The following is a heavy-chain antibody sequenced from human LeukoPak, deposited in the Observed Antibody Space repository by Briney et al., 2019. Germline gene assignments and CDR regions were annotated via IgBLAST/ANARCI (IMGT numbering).Heavy chain of an antibody. J-gene: IGHJ3*02. Sequence: SETLSLTCTVSGGSISSYYWSWIRQPPGKGLEWIGYIYYSGSTNYNPSLKSRVTISVDTSKNQFSLKLSSVTAADTAVYYCARVPRYCGSTSCYFGAFDIWGQGTMVTVSS. CDR1: GGSISSYY. V-gene: IGHV4-59*01. D-gene: IGHD2-2*01. CDR2: IYYSGST. CDR3: ARVPRYCGSTSCYFGAFDI.